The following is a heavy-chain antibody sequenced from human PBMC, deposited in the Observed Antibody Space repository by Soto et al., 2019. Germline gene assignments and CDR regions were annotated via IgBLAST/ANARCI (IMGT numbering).Heavy chain of an antibody. CDR3: AKERIDLYFEY. J-gene: IGHJ4*02. Sequence: SETLSLTYTVAGGTISSYYWSWIRQPPGKGLEWIGYIYYSGSTNYNPSLKSRVTISVDTSKNQFSLKLSSVTAADTVVYYCAKERIDLYFEYWGQGTLVTGPS. CDR2: IYYSGST. V-gene: IGHV4-59*01. CDR1: GGTISSYY.